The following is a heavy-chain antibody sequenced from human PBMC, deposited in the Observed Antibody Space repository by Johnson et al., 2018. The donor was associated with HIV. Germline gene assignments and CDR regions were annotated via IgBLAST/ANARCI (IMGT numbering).Heavy chain of an antibody. CDR3: AKDKEYSSSPGAFDI. V-gene: IGHV3-33*06. J-gene: IGHJ3*02. Sequence: QVQLVESGGGLVQPGGSLRLSCAASGFTFSDHAMHWVRQAPGKGLEWVAVIWYDGSNKYYADSVKGRFTISRDNSKNTLYLQMNSLRAEDTAVYYCAKDKEYSSSPGAFDIWGQGTMVTVSS. CDR1: GFTFSDHA. D-gene: IGHD6-6*01. CDR2: IWYDGSNK.